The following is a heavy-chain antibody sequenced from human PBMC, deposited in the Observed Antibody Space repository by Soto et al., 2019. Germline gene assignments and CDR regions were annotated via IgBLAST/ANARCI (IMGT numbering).Heavy chain of an antibody. D-gene: IGHD2-15*01. Sequence: QITLKESGPTLVRPTQTLTLTCSFSGFSLSSDGVGVAWIRQPPGRALEWLALIFCDGDKRSSPSLKSRPTITKDTSKNQVVLTMTDMDPVDTATYYCAHSNRRPSCRGGNCYSCDYWGQGILVTVSS. CDR3: AHSNRRPSCRGGNCYSCDY. CDR1: GFSLSSDGVG. J-gene: IGHJ4*02. V-gene: IGHV2-5*02. CDR2: IFCDGDK.